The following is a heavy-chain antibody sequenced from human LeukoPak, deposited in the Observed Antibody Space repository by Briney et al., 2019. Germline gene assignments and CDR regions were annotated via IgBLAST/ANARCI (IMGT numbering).Heavy chain of an antibody. Sequence: QPGGSLRLSCAASGFTFSSHAMSWVRQAPGKGLEWVSSIGGSGKNTFYADAVKGRFTISRDNSKDTLYLQMSSLRAEDTAVYYCAKDLETINPTMDWGQGTLVTVSS. D-gene: IGHD3-10*01. V-gene: IGHV3-23*01. CDR3: AKDLETINPTMD. CDR1: GFTFSSHA. J-gene: IGHJ4*02. CDR2: IGGSGKNT.